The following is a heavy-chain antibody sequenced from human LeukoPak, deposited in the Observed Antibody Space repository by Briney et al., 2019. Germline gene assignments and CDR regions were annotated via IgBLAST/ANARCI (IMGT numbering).Heavy chain of an antibody. CDR3: ARDRSYSSGWQRFYYFDY. CDR1: GGSISSYY. V-gene: IGHV4-4*07. Sequence: PSETLSLTCTVSGGSISSYYWSWIRQPAGKGLEWIGRIYTSGSTNYNPPLKSRVTMSVDTSKNQFSLKLSSVTAADTAVYYCARDRSYSSGWQRFYYFDYWGQGTLVTVSS. J-gene: IGHJ4*02. CDR2: IYTSGST. D-gene: IGHD6-19*01.